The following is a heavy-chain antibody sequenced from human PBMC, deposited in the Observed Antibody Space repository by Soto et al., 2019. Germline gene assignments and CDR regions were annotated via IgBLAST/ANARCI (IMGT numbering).Heavy chain of an antibody. J-gene: IGHJ6*02. Sequence: CDPLTIRCRGSKDNITNYGISWVRQVHGSVLEWMGRIDPSDAYTSYSPSFQGHITMSADKSSSTAFLHWSSLKASDTAMYYCARHLRPSSLGYYYAMDLWGQGTTVTVSS. CDR1: KDNITNYG. D-gene: IGHD3-16*01. CDR3: ARHLRPSSLGYYYAMDL. CDR2: IDPSDAYT. V-gene: IGHV5-10-1*01.